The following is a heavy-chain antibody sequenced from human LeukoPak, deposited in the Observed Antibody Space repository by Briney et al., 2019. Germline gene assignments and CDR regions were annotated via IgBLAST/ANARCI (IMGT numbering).Heavy chain of an antibody. CDR2: FHYSGNT. CDR1: GGSVSPYY. Sequence: PSETLSLTCTVSGGSVSPYYWNWIRQPPGKGLEWIGYFHYSGNTNYNPSLKSRVTISADTSTNYFSLRLNSVTAADTAVYYCVRHGSGYTSSWYCPLDYWGQGTLVTVSS. J-gene: IGHJ4*02. CDR3: VRHGSGYTSSWYCPLDY. D-gene: IGHD6-13*01. V-gene: IGHV4-59*08.